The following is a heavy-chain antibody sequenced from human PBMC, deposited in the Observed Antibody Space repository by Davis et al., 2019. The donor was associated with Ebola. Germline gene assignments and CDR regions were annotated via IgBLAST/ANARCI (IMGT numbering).Heavy chain of an antibody. CDR2: ISSSSSYI. J-gene: IGHJ6*02. CDR3: ARDSTYYYDRDYYYYGMDV. V-gene: IGHV3-21*01. Sequence: GGSLRLSCAASGFTFSSYSMNWVRQAPGKGLEWVSSISSSSSYIYYADSVKGRFTISRDNSKNTLYLQMNSLRAEDTAVYYCARDSTYYYDRDYYYYGMDVWGQGTTVTVSS. D-gene: IGHD3-22*01. CDR1: GFTFSSYS.